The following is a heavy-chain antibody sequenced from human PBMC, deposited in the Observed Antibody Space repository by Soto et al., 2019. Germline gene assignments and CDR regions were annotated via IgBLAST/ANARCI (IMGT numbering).Heavy chain of an antibody. CDR3: AKIGTSITMGRAPGPFDY. Sequence: EVQLLESGGGLVQPGGSLRLSCAASGFTFSSYAMSWVRQAPGKGLEWVSAISGSGGSTYYADSVKGRFTISRDNSKNTLYLQLNSLRAEDTAVYYCAKIGTSITMGRAPGPFDYWGQGTLVTVSS. CDR1: GFTFSSYA. D-gene: IGHD3-10*01. J-gene: IGHJ4*02. V-gene: IGHV3-23*01. CDR2: ISGSGGST.